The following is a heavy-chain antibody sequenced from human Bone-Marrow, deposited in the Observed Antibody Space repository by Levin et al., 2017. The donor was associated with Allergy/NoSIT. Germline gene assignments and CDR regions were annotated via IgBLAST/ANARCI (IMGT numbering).Heavy chain of an antibody. CDR2: IFQSGRA. D-gene: IGHD5-12*01. J-gene: IGHJ4*02. CDR1: GYSISSGFY. CDR3: ARLGGVATSGAIDH. Sequence: SETLSLNCNVSGYSISSGFYWGWIRQPPGEGLQWIGNIFQSGRADYTTSLRSRLTISVDTFTNQFSLMLTSVTAADTAVYFCARLGGVATSGAIDHWGQGILVTVSS. V-gene: IGHV4-38-2*02.